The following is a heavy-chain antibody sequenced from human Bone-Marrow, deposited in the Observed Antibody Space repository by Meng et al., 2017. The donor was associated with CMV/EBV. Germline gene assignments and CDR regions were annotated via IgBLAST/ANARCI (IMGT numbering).Heavy chain of an antibody. J-gene: IGHJ4*02. CDR3: ASTSNLGY. Sequence: ASVKVSCKASGFTFTDYYMQWVRQAPEQGLEWMGWINPNSGGTNYAQKFQGRVTMTRDTSISTAYMELSRLRSDDTAVYYCASTSNLGYWGQGTLVTVSS. V-gene: IGHV1-2*02. CDR1: GFTFTDYY. CDR2: INPNSGGT. D-gene: IGHD3-16*01.